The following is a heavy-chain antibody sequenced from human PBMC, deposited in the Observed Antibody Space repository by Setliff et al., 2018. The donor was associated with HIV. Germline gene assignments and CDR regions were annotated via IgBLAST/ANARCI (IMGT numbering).Heavy chain of an antibody. Sequence: ASVKVSCKASGYTFTGCYMHWVRQAPGQGLEWMGWISAYNGDTNYAQKFQGRVTVTTDTSTSTAYMELRSLRSDDTAVYYCARDHCSSSGCYEYSYYGMDVWGQGTTVTVSS. J-gene: IGHJ6*02. D-gene: IGHD2-2*01. CDR2: ISAYNGDT. CDR3: ARDHCSSSGCYEYSYYGMDV. CDR1: GYTFTGCY. V-gene: IGHV1-18*04.